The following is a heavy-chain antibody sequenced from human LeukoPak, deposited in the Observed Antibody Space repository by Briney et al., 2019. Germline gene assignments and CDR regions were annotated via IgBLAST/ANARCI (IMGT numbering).Heavy chain of an antibody. CDR2: ISGSGGRT. Sequence: GGSLRLSCAASGLTFSSYGMSWVRQAPGKGLEWVSAISGSGGRTYYADSVKGRFTISRDNSKNMLYLQMDSLGAEDTAVYYCAKYVFSYGSGSYLAHWGQGTQVTVSS. CDR3: AKYVFSYGSGSYLAH. CDR1: GLTFSSYG. D-gene: IGHD3-10*01. V-gene: IGHV3-23*01. J-gene: IGHJ4*02.